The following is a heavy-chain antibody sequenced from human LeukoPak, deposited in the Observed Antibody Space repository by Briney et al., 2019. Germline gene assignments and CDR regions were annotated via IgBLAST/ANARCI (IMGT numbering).Heavy chain of an antibody. CDR2: MYHSGST. Sequence: PSETLSLTCTVSGYSISSGHYWGWIRQPPGKGLEWIGSMYHSGSTYYNPPLKSRVTISEDTSKNQFSLKLSSVTAADTAVYYCARQGGAYYAFDIWGQGTMVTVSS. V-gene: IGHV4-38-2*02. J-gene: IGHJ3*02. CDR1: GYSISSGHY. CDR3: ARQGGAYYAFDI. D-gene: IGHD2-15*01.